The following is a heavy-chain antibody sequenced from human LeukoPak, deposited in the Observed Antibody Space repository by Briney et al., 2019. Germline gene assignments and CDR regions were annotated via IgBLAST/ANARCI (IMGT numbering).Heavy chain of an antibody. Sequence: GGSLRLSCAASGFIFSSYAMGCVRGAPGKGREWVSAISGSGDSTYYADSVKGRFTISRDTSKNTLFLQMNSLRAEDTAVYYCAKSYVGVRGLFDYWGQGTLVTVSS. CDR2: ISGSGDST. J-gene: IGHJ4*02. CDR3: AKSYVGVRGLFDY. CDR1: GFIFSSYA. V-gene: IGHV3-23*01. D-gene: IGHD3-10*01.